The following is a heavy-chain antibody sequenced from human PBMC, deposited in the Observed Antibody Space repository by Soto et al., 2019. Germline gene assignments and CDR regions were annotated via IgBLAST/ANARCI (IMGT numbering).Heavy chain of an antibody. CDR3: AKDRTAFWSCGSCYDYFDY. J-gene: IGHJ4*02. V-gene: IGHV3-30*18. Sequence: QVQLVESGGGVVQPGRSLRLSCAASGFTFSNYGMHWVRQAPGKGLEWVALISYDGSDKYYADSVKGRFTISSDNSKNTLELQMTSLRAEDTAVYSCAKDRTAFWSCGSCYDYFDYWGQGILVTVS. CDR2: ISYDGSDK. CDR1: GFTFSNYG. D-gene: IGHD2-15*01.